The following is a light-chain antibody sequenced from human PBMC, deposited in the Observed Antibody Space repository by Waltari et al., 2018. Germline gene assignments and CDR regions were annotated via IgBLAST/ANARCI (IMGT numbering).Light chain of an antibody. CDR2: EDN. Sequence: NFMLTQPHSVSESLGKTVTISCTGSGATIANNYVQWYQQRPGSAPPTVIYEDNRRPSGVPDRFSGSIDSSSSSASLTISGLKTEDETDYYCQSYDHNNVLFGGGTKLTVL. V-gene: IGLV6-57*02. CDR1: GATIANNY. CDR3: QSYDHNNVL. J-gene: IGLJ2*01.